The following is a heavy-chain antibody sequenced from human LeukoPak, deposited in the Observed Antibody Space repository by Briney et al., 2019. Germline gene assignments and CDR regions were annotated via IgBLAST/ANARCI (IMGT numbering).Heavy chain of an antibody. V-gene: IGHV3-53*01. J-gene: IGHJ2*01. CDR1: GFIVNNKY. Sequence: PGGSLRLSCAVAGFIVNNKYMTWVRQAPGKGLEWVSVIYEGGSSDYADSVKGRFSVSRDDSKNTVYLQMNSLRAEDTALYYCASYNPRLSNWFFDLWGRGTLVTVSS. D-gene: IGHD1-14*01. CDR3: ASYNPRLSNWFFDL. CDR2: IYEGGSS.